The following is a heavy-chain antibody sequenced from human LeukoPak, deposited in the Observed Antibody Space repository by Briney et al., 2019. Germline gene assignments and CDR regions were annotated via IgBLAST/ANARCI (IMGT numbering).Heavy chain of an antibody. J-gene: IGHJ3*02. Sequence: GGSLRLSCAASGFIFSSYGMHWVRQAPGKGLEWVAFIRYDGNNKYDADSVKGRFTISRDNSKNTLYLQMNSLRPEDTAVYYCAKLLAASILTAFDIWGQATMVTVSS. V-gene: IGHV3-30*02. CDR2: IRYDGNNK. CDR1: GFIFSSYG. CDR3: AKLLAASILTAFDI. D-gene: IGHD2-15*01.